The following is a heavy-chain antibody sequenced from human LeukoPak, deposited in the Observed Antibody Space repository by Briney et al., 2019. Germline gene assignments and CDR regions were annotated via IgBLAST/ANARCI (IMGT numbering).Heavy chain of an antibody. CDR2: INDSGST. J-gene: IGHJ5*02. V-gene: IGHV4-34*10. CDR1: VGSFSGYY. CDR3: ARSYCSGGSCYSENWFDP. Sequence: SETLSLTCAVYVGSFSGYYWTWIRQPPGKGLEWIGEINDSGSTDYNPSLKSRVTISVDTSKNQFSLKLSSVTAADTAVYYCARSYCSGGSCYSENWFDPWGQGTLVTVSS. D-gene: IGHD2-15*01.